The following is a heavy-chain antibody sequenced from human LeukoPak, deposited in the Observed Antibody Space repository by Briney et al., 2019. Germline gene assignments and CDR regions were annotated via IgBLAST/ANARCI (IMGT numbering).Heavy chain of an antibody. J-gene: IGHJ5*02. V-gene: IGHV3-48*01. CDR3: ARGWFGELSDSNWFDP. CDR2: ISSSSSTI. CDR1: GFTFSNAW. Sequence: PGGSLRLSCAASGFTFSNAWMSWVRQAPGKGLEWVSYISSSSSTIYYADSVKGRFTISRDNAKNSLYLQMNSLRAEDTAVYYCARGWFGELSDSNWFDPWGQGTLVTVSS. D-gene: IGHD3-10*01.